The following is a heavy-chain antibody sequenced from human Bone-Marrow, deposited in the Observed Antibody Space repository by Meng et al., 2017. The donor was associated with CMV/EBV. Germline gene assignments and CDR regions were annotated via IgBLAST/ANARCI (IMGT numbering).Heavy chain of an antibody. CDR2: IYYTGST. CDR1: GGSISRSNYY. CDR3: ATDRDH. V-gene: IGHV4-39*07. Sequence: SEPLSLPCIVSGGSISRSNYYWTWIRQPPGKGLEWIASIYYTGSTYYSPSLKSRLTISVDTSENHFSLRLNSVTAADTAVYYCATDRDHWGQGTLVTVSS. J-gene: IGHJ4*02.